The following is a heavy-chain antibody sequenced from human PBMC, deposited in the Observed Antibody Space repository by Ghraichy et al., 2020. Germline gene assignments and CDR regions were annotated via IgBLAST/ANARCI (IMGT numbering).Heavy chain of an antibody. V-gene: IGHV4-4*07. J-gene: IGHJ2*01. Sequence: SETLSLTCTVSGGSISSYYWSWIRQPAGKGLEWIWRIYTSGSPNYNPSLKSRVTMSVDTSKNQFSLKLSSVTAADTAVYYCARDLESSGWYENWYFDLWGRGTLVTVSS. CDR2: IYTSGSP. D-gene: IGHD6-19*01. CDR1: GGSISSYY. CDR3: ARDLESSGWYENWYFDL.